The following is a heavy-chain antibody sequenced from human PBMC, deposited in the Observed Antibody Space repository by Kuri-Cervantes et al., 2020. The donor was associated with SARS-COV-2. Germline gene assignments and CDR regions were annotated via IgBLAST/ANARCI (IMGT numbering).Heavy chain of an antibody. V-gene: IGHV4-38-2*01. CDR3: VQVDIAAAGTNYYYYMDV. J-gene: IGHJ6*03. CDR1: GYSTSSGYY. D-gene: IGHD6-13*01. Sequence: SETLSLTCAVSGYSTSSGYYWGWIRQPPGKGLEWIGSIYHSGSTYYNPSLKSRVTISVDTSKNQFSLKLSSVTAADTAVYYCVQVDIAAAGTNYYYYMDVWGKGTTVTVSS. CDR2: IYHSGST.